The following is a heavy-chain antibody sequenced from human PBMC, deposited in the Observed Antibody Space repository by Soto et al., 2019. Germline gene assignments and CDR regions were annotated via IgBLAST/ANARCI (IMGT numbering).Heavy chain of an antibody. Sequence: QVQLVESGGGVVQPGRSLRLSCAASGFTFSSYAMHWVRQAPGKGLEWVAVISYDGSNKYYADSVKGRFTISRDNSKNTLYLQMNSLRAEDTAVYYCATALSTVTQTQPRQYYYYGMDVWGQGTTVTVSS. CDR2: ISYDGSNK. CDR1: GFTFSSYA. CDR3: ATALSTVTQTQPRQYYYYGMDV. J-gene: IGHJ6*02. D-gene: IGHD4-17*01. V-gene: IGHV3-30-3*01.